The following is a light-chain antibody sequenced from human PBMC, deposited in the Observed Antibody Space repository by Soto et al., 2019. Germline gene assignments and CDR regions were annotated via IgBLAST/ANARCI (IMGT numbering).Light chain of an antibody. V-gene: IGLV2-14*03. Sequence: QSALTQPASVSGSPGQSITISCTGTSSNVGGYNYVSWYQQHPGKAPKLLIYDVSNRPSGVSSRFSASKSGNTASLTISGLHAEDEADYYCSSYTTSSTVVFGGGTQLTVL. J-gene: IGLJ2*01. CDR2: DVS. CDR3: SSYTTSSTVV. CDR1: SSNVGGYNY.